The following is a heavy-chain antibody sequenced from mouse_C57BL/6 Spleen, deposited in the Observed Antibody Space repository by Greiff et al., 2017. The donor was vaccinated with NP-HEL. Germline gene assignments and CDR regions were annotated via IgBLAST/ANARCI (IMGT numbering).Heavy chain of an antibody. CDR3: ARVDYDYEGAY. CDR1: GYAFSSSW. D-gene: IGHD2-4*01. J-gene: IGHJ3*01. Sequence: VQRVESGPELVKPGASVKISCKASGYAFSSSWMNWVKQRPGKGLEWIGRIYPGDGDTNYNGKFKGKATLTADKSSSTAYMQLSSLTSEDSAVYFCARVDYDYEGAYWGQGTLVTVSA. V-gene: IGHV1-82*01. CDR2: IYPGDGDT.